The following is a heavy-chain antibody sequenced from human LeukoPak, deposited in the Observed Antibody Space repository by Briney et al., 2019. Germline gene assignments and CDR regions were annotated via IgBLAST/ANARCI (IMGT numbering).Heavy chain of an antibody. J-gene: IGHJ4*02. V-gene: IGHV4-39*07. Sequence: PSETLSLTCTVSGGSITNEKYYWGWIRQSPGKGLEWVASVYHSGDTYYNPSLKSRVTISVDTSKNQFSLKLSSVTAADTAVYYCARPLVRSSSWYPALDYWGQGTLVTVSS. D-gene: IGHD6-13*01. CDR3: ARPLVRSSSWYPALDY. CDR2: VYHSGDT. CDR1: GGSITNEKYY.